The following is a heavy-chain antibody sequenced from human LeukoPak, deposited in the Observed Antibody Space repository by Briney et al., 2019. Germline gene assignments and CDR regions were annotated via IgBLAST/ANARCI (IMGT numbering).Heavy chain of an antibody. CDR1: GGTISSYY. D-gene: IGHD5-24*01. V-gene: IGHV4-59*01. CDR3: AREGEGDGYNYDY. Sequence: SETLSLTCTVSGGTISSYYWSWIRQPPGKGLEWIGYIYYSGSTNYNPSLKSRVTISVDTSKNQFSLKLSSVTAADTAVYYCAREGEGDGYNYDYWGQGTLVTVSS. J-gene: IGHJ4*02. CDR2: IYYSGST.